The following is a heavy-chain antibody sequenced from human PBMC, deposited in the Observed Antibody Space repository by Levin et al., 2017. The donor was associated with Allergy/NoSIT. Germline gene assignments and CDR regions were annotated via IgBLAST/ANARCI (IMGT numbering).Heavy chain of an antibody. D-gene: IGHD2-15*01. V-gene: IGHV3-23*01. CDR2: ITAGGEST. CDR3: AKCSGGSCYNPFDI. CDR1: GFTFSNSG. Sequence: GESLKISCAASGFTFSNSGMSWVRQAPGKGLEWVSAITAGGESTYYAESVKGRFTISRDNSKNTLYLQMDSLRAEDTAIYYCAKCSGGSCYNPFDIWGQGTMVIVSS. J-gene: IGHJ3*02.